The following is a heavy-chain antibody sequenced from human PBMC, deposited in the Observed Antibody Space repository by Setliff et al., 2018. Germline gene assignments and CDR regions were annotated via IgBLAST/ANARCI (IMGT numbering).Heavy chain of an antibody. J-gene: IGHJ4*02. CDR1: GYSISSGHY. CDR3: AGGRRYDYGWDFDY. V-gene: IGHV4-38-2*02. Sequence: NPSETLSLTCTVSGYSISSGHYWGWIRQPPGKGLEWIGSISHSGSTYYNPFLRSRVTISLDTSKNQFSPKLTSVTAADTAVYYCAGGRRYDYGWDFDYWGQGTLVTVSS. CDR2: ISHSGST. D-gene: IGHD4-17*01.